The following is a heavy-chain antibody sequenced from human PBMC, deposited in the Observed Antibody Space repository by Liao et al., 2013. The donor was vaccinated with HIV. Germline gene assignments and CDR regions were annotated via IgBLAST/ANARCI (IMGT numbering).Heavy chain of an antibody. J-gene: IGHJ5*02. CDR3: TRGGPAGTMYNWFDP. CDR2: INHSGST. CDR1: GGSLSGYF. Sequence: QVQLQQWGAGLLKPSETLSLTCAVYGGSLSGYFWSWIRQPPGKGLEWIGEINHSGSTNYNPSLKSRVAMSVDTSKNHLSLRLSSVTAADTAVYYCTRGGPAGTMYNWFDPWGQGTLVTVSS. D-gene: IGHD2-2*01. V-gene: IGHV4-34*01.